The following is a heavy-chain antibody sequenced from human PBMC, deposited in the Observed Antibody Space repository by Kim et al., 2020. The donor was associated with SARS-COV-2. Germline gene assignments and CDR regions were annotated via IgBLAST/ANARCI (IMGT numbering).Heavy chain of an antibody. CDR2: ISSSSSYI. Sequence: GGSLRLSCAASGFTFSSYSMNWVRQAPGKGLEWVSSISSSSSYIYYADSVKGRFTISRDNAKNSLYLQMNSLRAEDTSVYYCARNLDFWSGYPGPFDYWGQGPLVTVSS. CDR1: GFTFSSYS. J-gene: IGHJ4*02. CDR3: ARNLDFWSGYPGPFDY. V-gene: IGHV3-21*01. D-gene: IGHD3-3*01.